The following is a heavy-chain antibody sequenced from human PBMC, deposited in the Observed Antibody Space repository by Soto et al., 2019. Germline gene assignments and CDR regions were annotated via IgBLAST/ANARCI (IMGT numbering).Heavy chain of an antibody. V-gene: IGHV4-34*01. CDR3: ARRFYDFWSGYYNWFDP. J-gene: IGHJ5*02. CDR2: INHSGST. D-gene: IGHD3-3*01. CDR1: GGSFSGYY. Sequence: SETLSLTCAVYGGSFSGYYWSWIRQPPGKGLEWIGEINHSGSTNYNPSLKSRVTVSVDTSKNQFSLKLSSVTAADTAVYYCARRFYDFWSGYYNWFDPWGQGTLVTV.